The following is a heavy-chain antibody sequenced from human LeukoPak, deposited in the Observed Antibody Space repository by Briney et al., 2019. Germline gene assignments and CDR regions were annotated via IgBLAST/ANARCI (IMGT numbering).Heavy chain of an antibody. Sequence: GGSLRLSCAASGFTFSSYRMHWVRQAPGKGLEWVAVIWYDGSNKYYADSVKGRFTISRDNSKTTLYLQMNGLRAEETAVYYCARDRGLAAAEDAFDIWGQGTMVTVSS. CDR1: GFTFSSYR. V-gene: IGHV3-33*01. CDR3: ARDRGLAAAEDAFDI. J-gene: IGHJ3*02. CDR2: IWYDGSNK. D-gene: IGHD6-13*01.